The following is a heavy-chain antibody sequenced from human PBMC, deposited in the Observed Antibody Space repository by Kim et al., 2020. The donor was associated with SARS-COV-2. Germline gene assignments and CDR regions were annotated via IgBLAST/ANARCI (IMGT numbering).Heavy chain of an antibody. J-gene: IGHJ4*02. V-gene: IGHV3-33*01. D-gene: IGHD5-12*01. CDR3: ARDWGGYASLDY. Sequence: YYADSVKGRFTISRDNSKNTLYLKMNSLRAEDTAVYYCARDWGGYASLDYWGQGTLVTVSS.